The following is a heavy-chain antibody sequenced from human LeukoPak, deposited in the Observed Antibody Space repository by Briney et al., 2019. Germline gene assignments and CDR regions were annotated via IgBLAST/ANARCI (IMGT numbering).Heavy chain of an antibody. CDR2: IGTASSTI. V-gene: IGHV3-48*02. J-gene: IGHJ4*02. D-gene: IGHD3-10*01. CDR3: ARDPIHYYGSGSYQYYFDY. CDR1: GFIFRSYS. Sequence: GGSLRLSCAASGFIFRSYSMNWVRQAPGKGLEWVSYIGTASSTIYYADSVKGRLTISRDNAKNSLYLQMNSLRDGDTAVYYCARDPIHYYGSGSYQYYFDYWGQGTLVTVSS.